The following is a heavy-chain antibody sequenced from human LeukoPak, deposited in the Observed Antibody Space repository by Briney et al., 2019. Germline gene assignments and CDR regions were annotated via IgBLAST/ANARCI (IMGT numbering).Heavy chain of an antibody. CDR1: GGTFGSYA. V-gene: IGHV1-69*04. J-gene: IGHJ4*02. CDR2: IIPVLGIV. D-gene: IGHD2-21*01. Sequence: GSSVKVSCKASGGTFGSYAISWVRQAPGQGLEWMGRIIPVLGIVNYAQKFQGRVTITADKSTSIAYMELSSLRFEDTAVYYCAREGCGGDCYERGGFDYWGQGTLVTVSS. CDR3: AREGCGGDCYERGGFDY.